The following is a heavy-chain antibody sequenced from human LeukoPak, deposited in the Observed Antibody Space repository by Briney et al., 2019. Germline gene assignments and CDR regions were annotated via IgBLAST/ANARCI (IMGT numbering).Heavy chain of an antibody. V-gene: IGHV1-2*02. CDR1: GYTFTDYY. D-gene: IGHD5-24*01. Sequence: ASVKVSCKASGYTFTDYYMHWVRQAPGQGLEWMGWINPNSGGTNYAQTFQGRVTMTRDTSLSTAYMELSRLRSDDTAVYYCARDHGAGRDGYGPQLVYYFDYWGQGTLVTVSS. CDR3: ARDHGAGRDGYGPQLVYYFDY. CDR2: INPNSGGT. J-gene: IGHJ4*02.